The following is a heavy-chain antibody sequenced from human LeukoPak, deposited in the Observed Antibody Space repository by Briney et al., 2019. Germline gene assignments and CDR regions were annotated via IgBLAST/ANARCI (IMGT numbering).Heavy chain of an antibody. J-gene: IGHJ4*02. V-gene: IGHV3-74*01. Sequence: GGSMRLSCAASGLAFSAYKMHWVRQAPRKGLVWVSRISTDGYTTDYADFVQGRFTASRDNTKNTWSLEMNSLRAEDTAVYYCVVGGSPGFWGQGTLVTVSS. CDR1: GLAFSAYK. CDR2: ISTDGYTT. CDR3: VVGGSPGF. D-gene: IGHD2-15*01.